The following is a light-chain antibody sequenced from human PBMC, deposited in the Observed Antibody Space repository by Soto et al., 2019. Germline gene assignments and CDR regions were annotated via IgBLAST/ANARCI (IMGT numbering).Light chain of an antibody. J-gene: IGKJ5*01. CDR1: XSVSSN. CDR2: GAS. Sequence: EIVMTQSPATLSVFPGERAXLSCRASXSVSSNLAWYQQKPGQAPRLLIYGASTRATGIPARFSGSGSGTEFTLTISSLQSEDFAVYYCQQYNNWPPITFGQGTRLEIK. CDR3: QQYNNWPPIT. V-gene: IGKV3-15*01.